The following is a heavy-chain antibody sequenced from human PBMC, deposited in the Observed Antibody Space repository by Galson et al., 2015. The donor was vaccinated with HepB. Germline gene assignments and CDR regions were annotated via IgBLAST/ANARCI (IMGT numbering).Heavy chain of an antibody. J-gene: IGHJ5*02. V-gene: IGHV1-69*13. D-gene: IGHD2-15*01. CDR3: ARQSGAYHWFDP. Sequence: SVKVSCKASGGTFSSYAISWVRQAPGQGLEWMGGIIPIFGTANYAQKFQGRVTITADESTSTAYMELSSLRSEDTAIYYCARQSGAYHWFDPWGQGTLVTVSS. CDR2: IIPIFGTA. CDR1: GGTFSSYA.